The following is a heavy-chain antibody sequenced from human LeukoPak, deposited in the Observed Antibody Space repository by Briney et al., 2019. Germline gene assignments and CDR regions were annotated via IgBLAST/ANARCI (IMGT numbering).Heavy chain of an antibody. Sequence: KPSETLSLTCTVSGYSISSGYYWGWIRQPPGKGLEWIGSIYHSGSTYYNPSLKGRVTISVDTSKNQFSLKLSSVTAADTAVYYCAGAIGITGTTSFDYWGQGTLVTVSS. CDR3: AGAIGITGTTSFDY. CDR2: IYHSGST. CDR1: GYSISSGYY. J-gene: IGHJ4*02. D-gene: IGHD1-7*01. V-gene: IGHV4-38-2*02.